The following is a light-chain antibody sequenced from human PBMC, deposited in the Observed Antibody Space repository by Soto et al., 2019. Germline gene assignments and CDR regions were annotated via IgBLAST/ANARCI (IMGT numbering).Light chain of an antibody. V-gene: IGLV2-14*01. CDR2: EVN. CDR1: TSDVGGYES. J-gene: IGLJ1*01. Sequence: QSVLTQPASVSGSPGQSITISCTGTTSDVGGYESVSWYQQHPGKAPKLIIYEVNNRPSGVSNRFSASKSADTASLTISGLQAEDEADYYCSSYTTSTTYVFGTGTKVTVL. CDR3: SSYTTSTTYV.